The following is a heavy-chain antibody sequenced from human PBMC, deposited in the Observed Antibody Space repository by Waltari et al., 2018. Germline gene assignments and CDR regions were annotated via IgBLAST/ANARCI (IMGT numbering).Heavy chain of an antibody. CDR1: GGSISSSSYY. D-gene: IGHD1-26*01. CDR3: ARDRGVGATASHLDY. Sequence: QLQLQESGPGLVKPSETLSLNCTVSGGSISSSSYYWGWIRQPPGEGLEWIGSIYYSGSTYYNPSLKSRVTRSVDTSKSQFSLKLSSVTAADTAVYYCARDRGVGATASHLDYWGQGTLVTVSS. J-gene: IGHJ4*02. CDR2: IYYSGST. V-gene: IGHV4-39*07.